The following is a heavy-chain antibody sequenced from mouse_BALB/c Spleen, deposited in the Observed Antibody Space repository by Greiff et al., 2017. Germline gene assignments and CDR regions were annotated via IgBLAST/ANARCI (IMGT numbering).Heavy chain of an antibody. D-gene: IGHD4-1*01. V-gene: IGHV2-6-5*01. CDR2: IWGGGST. J-gene: IGHJ1*01. Sequence: VQLVESGPGLVAPSQSLSITCTVSGFSLTDYGVSWIRQPPGKGLEWLGVIWGGGSTYYNSALKSRLSISKDNSKSQVFLKMNSLQTDDTAMYYCAKQRSWDVRYFDVWGAGTTVTVSS. CDR1: GFSLTDYG. CDR3: AKQRSWDVRYFDV.